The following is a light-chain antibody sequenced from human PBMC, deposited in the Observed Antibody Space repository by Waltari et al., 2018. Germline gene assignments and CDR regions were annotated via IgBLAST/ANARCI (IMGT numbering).Light chain of an antibody. Sequence: DIQMTQSPSSLSASVGDRVTITCRASQGFSNYLARYQQKPGKVPKLLIYAASTLQSGVPSRFSGSGSGTDFTLTISSLQPEDVATYYCQKFNSAPLTFGGGTKVEIK. CDR2: AAS. V-gene: IGKV1-27*01. CDR3: QKFNSAPLT. J-gene: IGKJ4*01. CDR1: QGFSNY.